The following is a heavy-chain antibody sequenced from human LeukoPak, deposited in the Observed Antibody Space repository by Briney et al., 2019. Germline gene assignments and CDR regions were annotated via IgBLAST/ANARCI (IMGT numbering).Heavy chain of an antibody. CDR1: GYTFTSYG. D-gene: IGHD4-11*01. CDR3: AASNPLGDYYYYMDV. J-gene: IGHJ6*03. Sequence: GASVKVSCKASGYTFTSYGISWVRQAPGQGLEWMGGIIPIFGTANYAQKFRGRVTITADKSTSTAYMELSSLRSEDTAVYYCAASNPLGDYYYYMDVWGKGTTVTVSS. V-gene: IGHV1-69*06. CDR2: IIPIFGTA.